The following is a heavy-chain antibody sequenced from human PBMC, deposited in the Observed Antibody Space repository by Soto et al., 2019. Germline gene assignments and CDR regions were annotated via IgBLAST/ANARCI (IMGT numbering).Heavy chain of an antibody. J-gene: IGHJ6*02. CDR2: IWYDGSKK. CDR3: ARGNWNYYYGFDV. CDR1: GFTFSSFG. V-gene: IGHV3-33*01. D-gene: IGHD1-20*01. Sequence: GGSLRLSCAASGFTFSSFGMHWVRQAPGKGLEWVSLIWYDGSKKSYGDSVKGRFTISRDNANNSLYLQMNSLRAEDTAVYFCARGNWNYYYGFDVWGQGTTVTVSS.